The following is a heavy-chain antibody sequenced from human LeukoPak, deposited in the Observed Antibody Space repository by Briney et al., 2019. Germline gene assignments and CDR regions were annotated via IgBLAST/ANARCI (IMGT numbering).Heavy chain of an antibody. CDR2: IYSDGTT. D-gene: IGHD6-13*01. CDR1: GFTVSDNY. J-gene: IGHJ4*02. Sequence: GGSLRLSCAASGFTVSDNYMTWVRQAPGKGLEWISVIYSDGTTYYGDSVKGRFIISRDDSKNTLILEMNSLTGEDTAAYYCARDTTAAGSRHFDYWRQGILVTVSS. CDR3: ARDTTAAGSRHFDY. V-gene: IGHV3-66*01.